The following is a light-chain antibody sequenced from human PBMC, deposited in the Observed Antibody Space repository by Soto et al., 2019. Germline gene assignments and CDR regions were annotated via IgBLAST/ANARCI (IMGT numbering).Light chain of an antibody. Sequence: QSVLTQPASVSGSPGQSITISCTGTSSDVGAYNYVSWYQQHPGKAPKLIIYEVSNRPSGVSSRFSGSKSGNTASLTISGLQAEDEADYYCSSYASSSTLFGGGTKLTVL. CDR3: SSYASSSTL. V-gene: IGLV2-14*01. J-gene: IGLJ2*01. CDR2: EVS. CDR1: SSDVGAYNY.